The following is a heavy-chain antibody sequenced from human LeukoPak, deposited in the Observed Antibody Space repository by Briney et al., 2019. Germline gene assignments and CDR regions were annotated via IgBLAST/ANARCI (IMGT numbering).Heavy chain of an antibody. Sequence: PSETLSLTCAVYGGSFSGYYWSWIRQPPGKGLEWIGEINHSGSTNYNPSLKSRVTISVDTSKNQFSLKLSSVTAADTAVYYYARGRFGYSYGSVFDYWGQGTLVTVSS. V-gene: IGHV4-34*01. D-gene: IGHD5-18*01. CDR2: INHSGST. CDR3: ARGRFGYSYGSVFDY. J-gene: IGHJ4*02. CDR1: GGSFSGYY.